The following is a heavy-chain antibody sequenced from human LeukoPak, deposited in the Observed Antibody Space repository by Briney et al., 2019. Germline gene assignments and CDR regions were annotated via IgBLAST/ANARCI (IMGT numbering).Heavy chain of an antibody. J-gene: IGHJ5*02. CDR1: GYTLTELS. CDR2: FDPEDGET. Sequence: ASVKVSCKVSGYTLTELSMHWVRQAPGKGLEWMGRFDPEDGETLYAQKFQGRVTMTADTSTDTAYMELSSLRSEDTAVYYCARDFNGGLVVVAGGWFDPWGQGTLVTVSS. D-gene: IGHD2-15*01. CDR3: ARDFNGGLVVVAGGWFDP. V-gene: IGHV1-24*01.